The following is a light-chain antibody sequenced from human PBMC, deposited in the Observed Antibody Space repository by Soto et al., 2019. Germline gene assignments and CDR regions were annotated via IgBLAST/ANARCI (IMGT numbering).Light chain of an antibody. Sequence: DIQMTQSPSSLSAYVGARVTITCQASQSISSYLNWYQQKPGKAPNLLIYTTSSLESGVPSRFSGSGSGTDFTLTISRVQPEDFATYYCQQYETYLKTFGQGTKVDIK. CDR1: QSISSY. CDR3: QQYETYLKT. V-gene: IGKV1-39*01. J-gene: IGKJ1*01. CDR2: TTS.